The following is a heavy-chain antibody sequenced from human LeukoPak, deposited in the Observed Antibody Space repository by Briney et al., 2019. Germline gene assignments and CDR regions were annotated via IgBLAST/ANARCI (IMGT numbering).Heavy chain of an antibody. J-gene: IGHJ4*02. V-gene: IGHV1-46*01. CDR2: INPSGGST. CDR1: GYTFTSYD. CDR3: ARGGVVVPADY. D-gene: IGHD2-2*01. Sequence: AASVKVSCKASGYTFTSYDINWVRQAPGQGLEWMGIINPSGGSTSYAQKFQGRVTMTRDTSTSTVYMELSSLRSEDTAVYYCARGGVVVPADYWGQGTLVTVSS.